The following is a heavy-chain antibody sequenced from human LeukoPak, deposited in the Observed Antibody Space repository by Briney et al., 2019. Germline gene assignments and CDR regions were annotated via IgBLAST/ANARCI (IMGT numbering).Heavy chain of an antibody. Sequence: PSETLSLTCTVSGGAISSSGYYWGWIRQPPGKGLEWFGSINYSGSTYYNPSLESRVTISVDTSKNQFSLKLSSVTAADTAVYYCARTHNWDSFDYWGQGTLVTVSS. J-gene: IGHJ4*02. CDR1: GGAISSSGYY. V-gene: IGHV4-39*01. D-gene: IGHD1-7*01. CDR3: ARTHNWDSFDY. CDR2: INYSGST.